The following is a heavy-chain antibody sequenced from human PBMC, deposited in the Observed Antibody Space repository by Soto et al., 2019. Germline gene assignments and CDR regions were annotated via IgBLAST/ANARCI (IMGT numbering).Heavy chain of an antibody. Sequence: EVQLVESGGGLVRPGRSLRLSCSTSGFTFGDYGMTWFRQAPGKGLEWVGLIRSKSYGKTTEYAASATDRFTISRDDSKRIAYLQMXXLXAXXTAVYXCXXXXWDYGDPKWYFDLWGRGTLVTVSS. CDR1: GFTFGDYG. J-gene: IGHJ2*01. D-gene: IGHD4-17*01. V-gene: IGHV3-49*05. CDR2: IRSKSYGKTT. CDR3: XXXXWDYGDPKWYFDL.